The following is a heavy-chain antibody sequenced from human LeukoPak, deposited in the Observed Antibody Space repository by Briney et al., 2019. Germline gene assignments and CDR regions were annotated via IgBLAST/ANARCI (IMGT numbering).Heavy chain of an antibody. D-gene: IGHD3-3*01. CDR2: IYHSGST. J-gene: IGHJ5*02. CDR3: ASQYYDFWSGYYRFDP. Sequence: PSETLSLTCAVSGGSISSGGYSWSRIRQPPGKGLEWIGYIYHSGSTYYNPSLKSRVTISVDRSKNQFSLKLSSVTAADTAVYYCASQYYDFWSGYYRFDPWGQGTLVTVSS. CDR1: GGSISSGGYS. V-gene: IGHV4-30-2*01.